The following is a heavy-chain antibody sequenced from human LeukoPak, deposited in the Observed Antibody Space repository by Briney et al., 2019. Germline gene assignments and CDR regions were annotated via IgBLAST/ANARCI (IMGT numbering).Heavy chain of an antibody. V-gene: IGHV3-23*01. Sequence: GGSLRLSCAASGFTFSSYAMSWVRQAPGKGLEWVSTISGSGGSTYYADSVKGRFTISRDNSKNTLYLQMNSLRAEDTAVYCCATDPTYYYDSSGYYAFDYWGQGSPVTVSS. CDR3: ATDPTYYYDSSGYYAFDY. CDR1: GFTFSSYA. D-gene: IGHD3-22*01. CDR2: ISGSGGST. J-gene: IGHJ4*02.